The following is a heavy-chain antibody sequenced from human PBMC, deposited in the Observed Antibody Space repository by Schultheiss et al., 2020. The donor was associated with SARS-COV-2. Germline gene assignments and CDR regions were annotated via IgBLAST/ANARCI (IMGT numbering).Heavy chain of an antibody. CDR1: GGSFSDYY. J-gene: IGHJ6*02. Sequence: SQTLSLTCAVYGGSFSDYYWNWIRQAPGKGLEWIGEIDHSGGTNYNPSLKSRVTILVDTSKNQVSLKVRSVTAADTAVYYCARVVGGPTFEAFFGMDVWGQGTTVTVSS. V-gene: IGHV4-34*01. D-gene: IGHD1-26*01. CDR3: ARVVGGPTFEAFFGMDV. CDR2: IDHSGGT.